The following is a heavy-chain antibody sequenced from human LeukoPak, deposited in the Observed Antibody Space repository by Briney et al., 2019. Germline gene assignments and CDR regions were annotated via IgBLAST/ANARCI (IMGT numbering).Heavy chain of an antibody. CDR1: GFTFSSSA. CDR3: AKEIQCTY. J-gene: IGHJ4*02. V-gene: IGHV3-23*01. Sequence: TGGSLRLSCAASGFTFSSSAMTWVRQAPGKGLEWVSLICGSGGNTYYADSVKGRFTISRENSKNTLYLQMNSLRAEDTAVYHCAKEIQCTYWGQGTLVTVSS. D-gene: IGHD2-8*01. CDR2: ICGSGGNT.